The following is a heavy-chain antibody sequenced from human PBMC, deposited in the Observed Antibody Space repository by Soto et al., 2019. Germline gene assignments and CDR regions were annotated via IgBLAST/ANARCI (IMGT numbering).Heavy chain of an antibody. CDR2: IWYDGSNK. CDR1: GFTFSSYG. Sequence: GGSLRLSCAASGFTFSSYGMHWVRQAPGKGLEWVAVIWYDGSNKYYADSVKGRFTISRDNSKNTLYLQMNSLRAEDTAVYYCARSNHKYCSGGSCYPALDYWGQGTLVTVSS. D-gene: IGHD2-15*01. CDR3: ARSNHKYCSGGSCYPALDY. V-gene: IGHV3-33*01. J-gene: IGHJ4*02.